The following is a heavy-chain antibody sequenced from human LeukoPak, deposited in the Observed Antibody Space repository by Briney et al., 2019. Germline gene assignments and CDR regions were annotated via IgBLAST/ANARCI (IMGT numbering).Heavy chain of an antibody. CDR2: ISGSGGST. CDR1: GFTFNNYA. V-gene: IGHV3-23*01. J-gene: IGHJ4*02. D-gene: IGHD6-6*01. CDR3: AKRGEYRNSPGKYYFDC. Sequence: GGSLRLSCAASGFTFNNYAMNWVRQAPGKGLEWVSTISGSGGSTYYADSVKGRFTISRDTSKNTDYLQMNSLRAEDTAIYFCAKRGEYRNSPGKYYFDCWGQGTLVTVSS.